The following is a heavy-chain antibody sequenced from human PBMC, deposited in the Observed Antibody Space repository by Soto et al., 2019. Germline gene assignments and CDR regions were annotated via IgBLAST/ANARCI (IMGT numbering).Heavy chain of an antibody. Sequence: GASVKVSCKASGGTFSSYAISWVRQAPGQGLEWMGGIIPIFGTANYAQKFQGRVTITADESTSTAYMELSSLRSEDTAVYYCARAKTEYSYWGYWGQGTLVTVSS. J-gene: IGHJ4*02. CDR1: GGTFSSYA. CDR3: ARAKTEYSYWGY. CDR2: IIPIFGTA. D-gene: IGHD5-18*01. V-gene: IGHV1-69*13.